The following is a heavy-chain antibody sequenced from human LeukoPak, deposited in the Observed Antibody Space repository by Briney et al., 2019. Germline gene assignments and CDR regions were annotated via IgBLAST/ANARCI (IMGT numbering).Heavy chain of an antibody. CDR3: ARDRNPESIAARPRFDY. CDR1: GFTFSDSY. D-gene: IGHD6-6*01. CDR2: IKQDGSER. Sequence: GGSLRLSCAASGFTFSDSYMTWVRQAPGKGLEWVANIKQDGSERYYVDSVKGRFTISRDNAKNSLYLQMNSLRAEDTAVYYCARDRNPESIAARPRFDYWGQGTLVTVSS. V-gene: IGHV3-7*01. J-gene: IGHJ4*02.